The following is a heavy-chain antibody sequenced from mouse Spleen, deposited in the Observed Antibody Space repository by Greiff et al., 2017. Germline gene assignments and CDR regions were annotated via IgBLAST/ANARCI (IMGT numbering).Heavy chain of an antibody. J-gene: IGHJ3*01. CDR2: INPSTGGT. D-gene: IGHD2-4*01. Sequence: VQLQQSGPELVKPGASVKISCKASGYSFTGYYMNWVKQSPEKSLEWIGEINPSTGGTTYNQKFKAKATLTVDKSSSTAYMQLKSLTSEDSAVYYCARRAYDYDEGAWFAYWGQGTLVTVSA. CDR1: GYSFTGYY. V-gene: IGHV1-42*01. CDR3: ARRAYDYDEGAWFAY.